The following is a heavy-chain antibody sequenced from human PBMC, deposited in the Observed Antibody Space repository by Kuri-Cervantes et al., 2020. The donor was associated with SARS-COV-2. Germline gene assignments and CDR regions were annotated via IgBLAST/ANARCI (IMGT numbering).Heavy chain of an antibody. CDR2: TSSSGSTI. V-gene: IGHV3-11*04. CDR1: GFTFSDYY. Sequence: LSLTCAASGFTFSDYYMSWIRQAPGKGLEWVSYTSSSGSTIYYADSVKGRFTISRDNAKNLLFLQMNSLRDEDTAVYYCTRGGDYVDHWGQGALVTVSS. J-gene: IGHJ4*02. CDR3: TRGGDYVDH.